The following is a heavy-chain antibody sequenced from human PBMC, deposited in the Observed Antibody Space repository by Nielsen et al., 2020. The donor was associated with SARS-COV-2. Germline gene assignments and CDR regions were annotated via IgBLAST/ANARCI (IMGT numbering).Heavy chain of an antibody. V-gene: IGHV3-9*01. D-gene: IGHD1-26*01. CDR1: GFTFDDYA. J-gene: IGHJ4*02. Sequence: FLRLSCAASGFTFDDYAMHWVRQAPGKGLEWVSGISWNSGSIGSADSVKGRFTISRDNAKNSLYLQMNRLRAEDTALYYCAKLPGAESPIDYWGQGTPVTVSS. CDR3: AKLPGAESPIDY. CDR2: ISWNSGSI.